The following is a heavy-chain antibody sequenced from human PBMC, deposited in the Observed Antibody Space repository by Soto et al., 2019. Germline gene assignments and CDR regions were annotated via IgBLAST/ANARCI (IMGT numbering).Heavy chain of an antibody. J-gene: IGHJ5*02. Sequence: SETLSLTCTVSGGSISRGGYYWSWIRQHPGKGLEWIGYIYYSGSTYYNPSLKSRVTISVDTSKNQFSLKLSSVTAADTAVYYCAHVVDPIQSNWFDPWGQETLVTVSS. CDR2: IYYSGST. CDR3: AHVVDPIQSNWFDP. V-gene: IGHV4-31*03. CDR1: GGSISRGGYY. D-gene: IGHD2-21*01.